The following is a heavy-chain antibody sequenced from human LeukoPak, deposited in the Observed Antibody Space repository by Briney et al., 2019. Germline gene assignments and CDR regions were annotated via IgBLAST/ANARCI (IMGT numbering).Heavy chain of an antibody. V-gene: IGHV3-30*04. J-gene: IGHJ5*02. Sequence: GGSLRLSCAASGFTFSSYAMHWVRQAPGKGLEWVAVISYDGSNKYYADSVKGRLTISRDNSKDTLYLQMNSLRAEDTAVYYCARGSDYGDYDDWFDPWGQGTLVTVSS. CDR3: ARGSDYGDYDDWFDP. CDR2: ISYDGSNK. D-gene: IGHD4-17*01. CDR1: GFTFSSYA.